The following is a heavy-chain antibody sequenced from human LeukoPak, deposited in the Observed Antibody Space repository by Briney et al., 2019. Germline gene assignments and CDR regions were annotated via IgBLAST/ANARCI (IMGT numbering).Heavy chain of an antibody. CDR1: GYSFTSYW. CDR3: ARRTGGGSYQYVDY. Sequence: GESLKISCKGSGYSFTSYWIGWVRQMPGKDLEWMGVIYPGDSDTRYSPSFQGHITISADKSISTAYLQWSSVKASDTAMYYCARRTGGGSYQYVDYWGQGTLVTVSS. CDR2: IYPGDSDT. V-gene: IGHV5-51*01. J-gene: IGHJ4*02. D-gene: IGHD1-26*01.